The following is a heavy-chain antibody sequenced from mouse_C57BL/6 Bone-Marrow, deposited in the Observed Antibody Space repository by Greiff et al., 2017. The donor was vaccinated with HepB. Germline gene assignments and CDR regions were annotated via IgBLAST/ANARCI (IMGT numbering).Heavy chain of an antibody. Sequence: EVQLQQSGPVLVKPGASVKMSCKASGYTFTDYYMNWVKQSHGKSLEWIGVINPYNGGTSYSQKFKGKATLTVDKSSSTAYMELNSLTSEDSAVYYCARRSNWGFAYWGQGTLVTVSA. CDR2: INPYNGGT. V-gene: IGHV1-19*01. D-gene: IGHD4-1*01. CDR3: ARRSNWGFAY. J-gene: IGHJ3*01. CDR1: GYTFTDYY.